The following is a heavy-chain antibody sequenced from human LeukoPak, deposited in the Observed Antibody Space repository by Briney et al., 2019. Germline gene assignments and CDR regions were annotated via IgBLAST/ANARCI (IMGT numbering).Heavy chain of an antibody. V-gene: IGHV4-38-2*02. CDR3: ARPPYSSGPDYYYYYMDV. CDR2: IYHSGST. CDR1: GYSISSGYY. J-gene: IGHJ6*03. D-gene: IGHD6-19*01. Sequence: PSETLSLTCTVSGYSISSGYYWGWIRQPPGKGLEWIASIYHSGSTYYNSSLKSRVTISLDTSKNQFSLNLNSVTAADTAVYYCARPPYSSGPDYYYYYMDVWGKGTTVTVSS.